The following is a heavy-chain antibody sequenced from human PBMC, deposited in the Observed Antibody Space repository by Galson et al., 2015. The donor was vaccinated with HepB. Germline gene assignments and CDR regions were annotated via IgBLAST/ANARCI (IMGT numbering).Heavy chain of an antibody. Sequence: SVKVSCKASGYTFTSYGISWVRQAPGQGLEWMGWISAYNGNTNYAQKLQGRVTMTTDTSTSTAYMELRSLRSDDTAVYYCARVDYDFWSGYYSPQPKTLLGFDYWGQGTLVTVSS. CDR1: GYTFTSYG. CDR3: ARVDYDFWSGYYSPQPKTLLGFDY. D-gene: IGHD3-3*01. V-gene: IGHV1-18*01. CDR2: ISAYNGNT. J-gene: IGHJ4*02.